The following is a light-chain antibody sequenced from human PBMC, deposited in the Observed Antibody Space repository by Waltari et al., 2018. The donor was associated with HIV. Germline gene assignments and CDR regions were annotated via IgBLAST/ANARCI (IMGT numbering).Light chain of an antibody. Sequence: DILMTQSPSTLSPSVGDRVTITCRASESISSWLAWYQQKPGRAPKLLINKASTLGSGVPSRFSGSGSGTKFTLTISSLQPDDFATYYCQQYYTYPWTFGQGTTVEIK. CDR1: ESISSW. V-gene: IGKV1-5*03. J-gene: IGKJ1*01. CDR2: KAS. CDR3: QQYYTYPWT.